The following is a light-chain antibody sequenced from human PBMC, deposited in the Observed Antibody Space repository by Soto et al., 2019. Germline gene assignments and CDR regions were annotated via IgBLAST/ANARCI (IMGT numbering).Light chain of an antibody. Sequence: DIVMTQSPASLAVSLGERATINCKSSQNILNRYDNKNYLCWYQQKPGQPPSLLIYWASTRESGVPERFSGSGSGTDFTLTITCLDAXXXXXXXRXXDYSSPFTFGQGTRLEIK. V-gene: IGKV4-1*01. CDR1: QNILNRYDNKNY. CDR3: XXDYSSPFT. CDR2: WAS. J-gene: IGKJ5*01.